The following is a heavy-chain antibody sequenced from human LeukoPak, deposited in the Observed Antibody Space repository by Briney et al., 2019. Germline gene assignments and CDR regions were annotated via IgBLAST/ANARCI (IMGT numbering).Heavy chain of an antibody. Sequence: SVKVSCKASGGTLSSYAISWVRQAPGQGLEWMGRIIPIFGTANSAQKFQGRVTITTDESTSTAYMELSSLRSEDTAVYYCARDRLPRRGSGYYFDYWGQGTLVTVSS. CDR2: IIPIFGTA. V-gene: IGHV1-69*05. D-gene: IGHD3-22*01. J-gene: IGHJ4*02. CDR1: GGTLSSYA. CDR3: ARDRLPRRGSGYYFDY.